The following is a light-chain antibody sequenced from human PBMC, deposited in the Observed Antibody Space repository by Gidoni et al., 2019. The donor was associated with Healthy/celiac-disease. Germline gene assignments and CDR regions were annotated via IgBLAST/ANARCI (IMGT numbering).Light chain of an antibody. CDR1: QSVSSY. V-gene: IGKV3-11*01. CDR2: DAS. CDR3: QQHSNWTRLMCS. Sequence: ETVLTQSPLTLSLSPGERATLSCRASQSVSSYLAWYQQKPGQAPRLLIYDASNRATGIPARYSGSGSGTDFTLTISSLEPEDFAVDYCQQHSNWTRLMCSFGQGTKLEIK. J-gene: IGKJ2*04.